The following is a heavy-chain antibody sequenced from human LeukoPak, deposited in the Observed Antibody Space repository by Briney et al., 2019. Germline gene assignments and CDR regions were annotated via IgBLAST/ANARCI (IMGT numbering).Heavy chain of an antibody. CDR3: ARGGRFLGYYDFWSGYSNFDY. CDR2: INHSGST. J-gene: IGHJ4*02. CDR1: GGSFSGYY. Sequence: SETLSLTCAVYGGSFSGYYWSWIRQPPGKGLEWIGEINHSGSTNYNPSLKSRVTISVDTSKNQFSLKLSSVTAADTAVYYRARGGRFLGYYDFWSGYSNFDYWGQGTLVTVSS. D-gene: IGHD3-3*01. V-gene: IGHV4-34*01.